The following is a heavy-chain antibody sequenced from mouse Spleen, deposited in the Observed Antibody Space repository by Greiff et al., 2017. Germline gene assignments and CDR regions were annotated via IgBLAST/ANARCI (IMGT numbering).Heavy chain of an antibody. Sequence: QVQLQQPGAELVKPGASVKLSCKASGYTFTSYGMHWVKQRPGQGLEWIGEINPSNGRTNYNEKFKSKATLTVDKSSSTAYMQLSSLTSEDSAVYYCARGGLFDYWGQGTTLTVSS. V-gene: IGHV1S81*02. CDR3: ARGGLFDY. CDR2: INPSNGRT. J-gene: IGHJ2*01. CDR1: GYTFTSYG.